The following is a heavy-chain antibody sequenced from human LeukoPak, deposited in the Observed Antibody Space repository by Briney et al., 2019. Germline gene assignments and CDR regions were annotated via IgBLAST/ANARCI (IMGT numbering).Heavy chain of an antibody. V-gene: IGHV4-4*07. CDR3: ARGTVTTLFDY. Sequence: SETLSLTCFVTGGSISYYYWSWIRQPAGKGLEWIGRLYTSGSTDYNPSLKSRVTMSVDTSKNQFSLKLRSVAAADTAVYYCARGTVTTLFDYWGQGTLVTVSS. J-gene: IGHJ4*02. CDR1: GGSISYYY. D-gene: IGHD4-17*01. CDR2: LYTSGST.